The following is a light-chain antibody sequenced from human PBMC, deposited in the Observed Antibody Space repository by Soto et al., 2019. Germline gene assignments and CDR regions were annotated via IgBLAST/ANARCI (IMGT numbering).Light chain of an antibody. CDR2: AAA. CDR3: QQSYSTPRT. Sequence: DIPMTQSPSSLSASVGDRVTITCRASQSSSSYLNWYQQKPVKAPKLLIYAAASLQSGVPSRFSGSGSGTDFTLTISRLQPEDFATYYCQQSYSTPRTFGQGTKVEIK. J-gene: IGKJ1*01. V-gene: IGKV1-39*01. CDR1: QSSSSY.